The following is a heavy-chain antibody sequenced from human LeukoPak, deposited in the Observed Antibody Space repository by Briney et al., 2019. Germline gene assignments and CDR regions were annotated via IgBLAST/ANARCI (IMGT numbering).Heavy chain of an antibody. CDR2: ISSSSSYI. J-gene: IGHJ4*02. CDR3: ARWGDYLIDY. V-gene: IGHV3-21*01. D-gene: IGHD4-11*01. Sequence: GGSLRLSCAASGFTFSSYEMNWVRQAPGKGLEWVSSISSSSSYIYYADSVKGRFTISRDNAKNSLYLQMNSLRAEDTAVYYCARWGDYLIDYWGQGTLVTVSS. CDR1: GFTFSSYE.